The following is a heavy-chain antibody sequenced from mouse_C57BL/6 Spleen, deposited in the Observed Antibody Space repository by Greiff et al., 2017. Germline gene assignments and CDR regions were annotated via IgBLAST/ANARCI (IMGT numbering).Heavy chain of an antibody. D-gene: IGHD1-1*01. CDR3: AGIGDGSSYNWYVDV. J-gene: IGHJ1*03. CDR1: GYTFTSYW. V-gene: IGHV1-69*01. CDR2: IDPSDSYT. Sequence: VQLQQPGAELVMPGASVKLSCKASGYTFTSYWMHWVKQRPGQGLEWIGEIDPSDSYTNYNQKFKGKSTLTVDKSSSTAYMQLSSLTSEDSAVYYCAGIGDGSSYNWYVDVWGTGTTVTVSS.